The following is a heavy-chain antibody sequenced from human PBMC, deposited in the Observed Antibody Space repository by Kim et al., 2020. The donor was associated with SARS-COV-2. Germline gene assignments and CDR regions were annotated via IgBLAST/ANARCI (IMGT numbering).Heavy chain of an antibody. CDR1: GDSIAISSYF. D-gene: IGHD4-17*01. CDR3: ARLQIDYEYYFEF. CDR2: VFYLGNT. J-gene: IGHJ4*02. Sequence: SETLSLTCTVSGDSIAISSYFWAWIRQTPGKGLEWIGSVFYLGNTYYNPSFESRVTISVDTSKNQFYVSLQSVTAADTAVYYCARLQIDYEYYFEFWGPGSLVHVSS. V-gene: IGHV4-39*07.